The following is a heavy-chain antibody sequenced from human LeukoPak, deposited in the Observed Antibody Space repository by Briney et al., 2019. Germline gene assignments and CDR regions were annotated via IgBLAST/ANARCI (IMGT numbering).Heavy chain of an antibody. CDR2: IRSKANSYAT. Sequence: GGSLRLSCAASGFTFSGSAMHWVRQASGKGLEWVGRIRSKANSYATAYAASVKGRFTISRDDSKNTAYLQMNSLKTEDTAVYYCTRRYCSGGSCLADYWGQGTLVTVSS. CDR3: TRRYCSGGSCLADY. J-gene: IGHJ4*02. CDR1: GFTFSGSA. V-gene: IGHV3-73*01. D-gene: IGHD2-15*01.